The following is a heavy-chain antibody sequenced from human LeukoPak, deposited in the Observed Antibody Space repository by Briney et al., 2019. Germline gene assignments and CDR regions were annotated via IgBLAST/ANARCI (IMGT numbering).Heavy chain of an antibody. CDR1: GFTFASYA. V-gene: IGHV3-23*01. D-gene: IGHD3-22*01. Sequence: GGSLRLSCAASGFTFASYAMSWVRQAPGKGLEWVSAISGSGASTYYTDSVKGRFTISRDNSKNTLCLQMNSLRAEDTAVYYCAKEERDSTGYCYDYWGQGTLVTVSS. J-gene: IGHJ4*02. CDR2: ISGSGAST. CDR3: AKEERDSTGYCYDY.